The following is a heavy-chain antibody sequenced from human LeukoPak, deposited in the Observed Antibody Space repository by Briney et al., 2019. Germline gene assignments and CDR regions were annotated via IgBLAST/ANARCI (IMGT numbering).Heavy chain of an antibody. D-gene: IGHD3-3*01. J-gene: IGHJ6*03. CDR1: GGSFSGYY. Sequence: PSETLSLTCAVYGGSFSGYYWSWIRQPPGKGLEWIGEISHSGSTNYNPSLKSRVTISVDTSKNQFSLKLSSVTAADTAVYYCARAGLANYDFWSGYYRRTADYYYYMDVWGKGTTVTVSS. V-gene: IGHV4-34*01. CDR2: ISHSGST. CDR3: ARAGLANYDFWSGYYRRTADYYYYMDV.